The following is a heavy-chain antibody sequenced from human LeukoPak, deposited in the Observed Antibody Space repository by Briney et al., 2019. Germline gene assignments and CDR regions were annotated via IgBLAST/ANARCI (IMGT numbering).Heavy chain of an antibody. J-gene: IGHJ6*03. CDR1: GGSISSYY. CDR3: ARDRGSGSYCTYFVGTYYYYMDV. Sequence: SETLSLTCTVSGGSISSYYWSWIRQPAGKGLEWIGRIYTSGSTNYNPSLKSRVTMSVDTSKNQFSLKLSSVTAADTAVYYCARDRGSGSYCTYFVGTYYYYMDVWGKGTTVTISS. D-gene: IGHD3-10*01. CDR2: IYTSGST. V-gene: IGHV4-4*07.